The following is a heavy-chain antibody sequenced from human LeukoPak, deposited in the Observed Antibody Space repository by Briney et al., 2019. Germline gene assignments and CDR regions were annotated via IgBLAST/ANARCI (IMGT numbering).Heavy chain of an antibody. Sequence: ASVKVSCKASGYTFTAYYMHWVRQAPGQGLEWMGWMNPNNGNTGYAQRFQGRVTLTRDTSISTAYMELSSLRSEDTAVYYCARGFLGYDSSDYAFSYYWGQGTLVTVSS. J-gene: IGHJ4*02. V-gene: IGHV1-8*02. CDR1: GYTFTAYY. CDR2: MNPNNGNT. D-gene: IGHD3-22*01. CDR3: ARGFLGYDSSDYAFSYY.